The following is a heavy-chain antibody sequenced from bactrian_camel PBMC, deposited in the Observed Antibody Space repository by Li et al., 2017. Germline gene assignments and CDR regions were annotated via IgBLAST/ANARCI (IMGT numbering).Heavy chain of an antibody. Sequence: VQLVESGGGSVEPGGSLRLSCTGSGHTVSTYCLAWFRQAPEKEREGVAAIDSDGSTSYADSVKGRFTISKDNAKNTLYLQMNSLKPEDTAVYYCVKPNPDARGGFDHWGQGTQVTVS. CDR3: VKPNPDARGGFDH. J-gene: IGHJ4*01. D-gene: IGHD1*01. V-gene: IGHV3S26*01. CDR2: IDSDGST. CDR1: GHTVSTYC.